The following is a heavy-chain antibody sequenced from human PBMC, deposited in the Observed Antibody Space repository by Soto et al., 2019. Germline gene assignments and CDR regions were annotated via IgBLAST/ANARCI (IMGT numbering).Heavy chain of an antibody. D-gene: IGHD2-21*01. CDR3: ARAHIVVVTTVGLFDP. Sequence: SETLSLTCAVSGYSISSGYYWGWVRQPPGKGLEWLGSMFHSVKTYYNPSLKSRLTISVDTSKNQFSLKLNSVTAADTAVYYCARAHIVVVTTVGLFDPCGQGTLVTFSP. CDR1: GYSISSGYY. J-gene: IGHJ5*02. CDR2: MFHSVKT. V-gene: IGHV4-38-2*01.